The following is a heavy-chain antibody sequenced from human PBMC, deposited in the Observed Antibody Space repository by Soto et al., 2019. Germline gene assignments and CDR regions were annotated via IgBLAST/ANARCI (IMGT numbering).Heavy chain of an antibody. Sequence: GSLRLSCAASGFTFSSYWMGWVRQAPGKGLEWVANIKQDGSEKYYVDSVKGRFTISRDNAKNSLYLQMNSLRAEDTAVYYCARGMYDFWSGYYTGTGAPYYYYMDVWGKGTTVTVSS. D-gene: IGHD3-3*01. CDR3: ARGMYDFWSGYYTGTGAPYYYYMDV. CDR2: IKQDGSEK. J-gene: IGHJ6*03. V-gene: IGHV3-7*01. CDR1: GFTFSSYW.